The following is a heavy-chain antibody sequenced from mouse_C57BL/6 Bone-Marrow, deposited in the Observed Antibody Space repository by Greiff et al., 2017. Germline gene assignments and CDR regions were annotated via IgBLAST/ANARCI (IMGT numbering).Heavy chain of an antibody. V-gene: IGHV1-81*01. Sequence: VQLQQSGAELARPGASVKLSCKASGYTFTSYGISWVKQRTGQGLEWIGEIYPRSGSTYYNEKFKGKATLTADKSSSTAYMELRSLTSEDSAVYFWERGVGLISTVVEFGYWGQGTTLTVSS. J-gene: IGHJ2*01. D-gene: IGHD1-1*01. CDR2: IYPRSGST. CDR1: GYTFTSYG. CDR3: ERGVGLISTVVEFGY.